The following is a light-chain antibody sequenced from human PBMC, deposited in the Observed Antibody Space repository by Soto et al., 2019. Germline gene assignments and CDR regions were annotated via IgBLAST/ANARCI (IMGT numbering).Light chain of an antibody. V-gene: IGKV3-15*01. Sequence: EIVMTQSPATLSVSPGERATLSCRASQSVNNRLAWYQQKPGQSPRLLIYGASTRATGIPVTFSGSRSGTEFTLTITSLQSEDVAGYYCQQYNDGPLSFGGGTNVEIK. J-gene: IGKJ4*02. CDR2: GAS. CDR1: QSVNNR. CDR3: QQYNDGPLS.